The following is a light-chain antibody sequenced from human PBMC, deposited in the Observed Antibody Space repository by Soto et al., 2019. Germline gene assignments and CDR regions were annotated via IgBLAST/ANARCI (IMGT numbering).Light chain of an antibody. V-gene: IGLV1-44*01. CDR3: AAWDGSLNSVL. CDR1: SSNIGTNT. CDR2: SNN. Sequence: QSVLTQPPSASGTPGQRVTISCSGSSSNIGTNTVNWYQQLPGSAPKFLIYSNNQRPSGGPDRFSGSKSGTSASLAISGLQPDDEADYYCAAWDGSLNSVLFGGGTKLTVL. J-gene: IGLJ2*01.